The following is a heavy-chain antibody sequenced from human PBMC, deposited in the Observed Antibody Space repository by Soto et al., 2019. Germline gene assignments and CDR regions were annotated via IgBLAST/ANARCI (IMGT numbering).Heavy chain of an antibody. V-gene: IGHV3-23*01. D-gene: IGHD2-8*01. J-gene: IGHJ3*02. CDR1: GFTFSDYA. CDR3: AKDKVDHNGVWDPLDS. Sequence: GGSLRLSCAASGFTFSDYAMNWVRQAPGKGLEWVSGLGGTNSDTHYAASVEGRFTVSRDNSKSTLFLQMNSLRAEDTAIYYCAKDKVDHNGVWDPLDSCGQGTMVTVS. CDR2: LGGTNSDT.